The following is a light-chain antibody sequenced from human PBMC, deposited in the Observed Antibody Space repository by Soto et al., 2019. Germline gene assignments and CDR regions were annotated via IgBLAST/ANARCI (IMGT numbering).Light chain of an antibody. J-gene: IGKJ1*01. CDR3: QHNKESST. CDR1: QSISSW. CDR2: EAS. Sequence: DIQMTQSPSTLSASVGDRVTITCRASQSISSWLAWYQQKPGKAPKLLIYEASSSESGLPPRFRGSGFGTEFTLIISSLQPDDFATYYCQHNKESSTFGQGTRLEIK. V-gene: IGKV1-5*03.